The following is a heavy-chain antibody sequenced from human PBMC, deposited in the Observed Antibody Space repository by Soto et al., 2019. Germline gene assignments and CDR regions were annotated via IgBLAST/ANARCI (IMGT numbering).Heavy chain of an antibody. CDR2: IRSKACGGTT. J-gene: IGHJ6*02. CDR3: TRNLGYCSSTSCYGLYYYGMDV. Sequence: KPGGSLRLSCTASGFTFGDYAMSWFRQAPGKGLEWVGFIRSKACGGTTEYAASVKGRFTISRDDSKSIAYLQMNSLKTEDTAVYYCTRNLGYCSSTSCYGLYYYGMDVWGQGTTVTVSS. D-gene: IGHD2-2*01. V-gene: IGHV3-49*05. CDR1: GFTFGDYA.